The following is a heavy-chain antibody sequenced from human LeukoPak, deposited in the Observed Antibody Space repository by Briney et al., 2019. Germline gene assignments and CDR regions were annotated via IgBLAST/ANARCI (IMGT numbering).Heavy chain of an antibody. J-gene: IGHJ6*02. Sequence: GGSLRLSCTASGFTFSSYSMNWVRQAPGKGLEWVSSISSSGIYIHYADSVKGRFTISRDNAKSSLYLQANSLRAEDTAVYYCARSPNSYYFYYDLDVWGQGTTVTVSS. D-gene: IGHD1-1*01. CDR2: ISSSGIYI. CDR1: GFTFSSYS. CDR3: ARSPNSYYFYYDLDV. V-gene: IGHV3-21*01.